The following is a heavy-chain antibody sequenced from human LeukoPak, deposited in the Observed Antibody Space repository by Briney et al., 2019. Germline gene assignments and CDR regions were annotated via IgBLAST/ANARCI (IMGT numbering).Heavy chain of an antibody. V-gene: IGHV4-59*01. D-gene: IGHD5-18*01. Sequence: PSETLSLTCTVSGGSISSYYWSWIRQPPGKGLEWIGYTYYSGSTNYNPSLKSRVTISVDTSKKQFSLKLSSVTAADTAVYYCARSGYSYGYDYWGQGTLVTVSS. CDR2: TYYSGST. CDR1: GGSISSYY. J-gene: IGHJ4*02. CDR3: ARSGYSYGYDY.